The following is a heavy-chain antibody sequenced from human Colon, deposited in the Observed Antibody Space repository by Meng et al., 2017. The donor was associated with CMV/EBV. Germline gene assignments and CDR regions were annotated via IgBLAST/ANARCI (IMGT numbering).Heavy chain of an antibody. D-gene: IGHD5-12*01. J-gene: IGHJ6*02. CDR1: GFTFSSYA. Sequence: GESLKISCAASGFTFSSYAMSWVRQAPGKGLEWVSYISSSSSTIYYADSVKGRFTISRDNAKNSLYLQMNSLRAEDTAVYYCARELVATSIYYYYGMDVWGQGTTVTVSS. CDR3: ARELVATSIYYYYGMDV. CDR2: ISSSSSTI. V-gene: IGHV3-48*04.